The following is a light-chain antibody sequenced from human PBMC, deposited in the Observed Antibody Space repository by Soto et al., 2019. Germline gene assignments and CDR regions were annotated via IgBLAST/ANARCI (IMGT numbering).Light chain of an antibody. V-gene: IGLV1-44*01. Sequence: QSVLTQPPSASGTPGQRVTISCSGSSSNIGSENVNWYQQVPGTAPKLLIYANNQRPSGVPDRFSVSKSGTSASLAIGGLKSGDEADYYCAAGDDSLKGWGFGGGTKLTVL. CDR3: AAGDDSLKGWG. CDR2: ANN. J-gene: IGLJ2*01. CDR1: SSNIGSEN.